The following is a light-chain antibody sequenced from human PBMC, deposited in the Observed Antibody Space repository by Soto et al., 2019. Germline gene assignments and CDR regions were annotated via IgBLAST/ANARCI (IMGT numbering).Light chain of an antibody. Sequence: EIVLTQTPATLSLSPGERATLSCRASQSVSSCLAWYQQKPGQAPRLLIYDASNRATGIPDRFSGSGSGTDFTLTISSLEPEDFAVYYCQQRSNWPPTFGGGTKVEIK. CDR3: QQRSNWPPT. J-gene: IGKJ4*01. CDR1: QSVSSC. CDR2: DAS. V-gene: IGKV3-11*01.